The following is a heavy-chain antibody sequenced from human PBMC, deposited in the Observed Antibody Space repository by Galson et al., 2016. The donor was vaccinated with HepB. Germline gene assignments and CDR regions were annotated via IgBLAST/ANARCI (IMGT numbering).Heavy chain of an antibody. CDR1: GFTLGSCRCA. CDR2: IGGSADDT. J-gene: IGHJ4*02. Sequence: LRLSCAASGFTLGSCRCAMSWARQAPGKGLEWVSYIGGSADDTNYADSVMGRFIISRDNAKNSVYLQLNSLRAEDTAVYYCARDASGVRGYGYWGQGTLVTVSS. V-gene: IGHV3-11*05. CDR3: ARDASGVRGYGY. D-gene: IGHD3-10*01.